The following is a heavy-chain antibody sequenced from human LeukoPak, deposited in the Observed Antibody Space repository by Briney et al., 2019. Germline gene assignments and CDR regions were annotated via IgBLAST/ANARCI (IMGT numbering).Heavy chain of an antibody. Sequence: PGGSLRLSCAASGFTFSSYGMHWVRQAPGKGLEWVAFIRYDVSNKYYADSVKGRFTISRDNSKNTLYLQMNSLRAEDTAVYYCAKDFLGVPAVYYFDYWSQGTLVTVSS. CDR2: IRYDVSNK. D-gene: IGHD2-2*01. V-gene: IGHV3-30*02. J-gene: IGHJ4*02. CDR3: AKDFLGVPAVYYFDY. CDR1: GFTFSSYG.